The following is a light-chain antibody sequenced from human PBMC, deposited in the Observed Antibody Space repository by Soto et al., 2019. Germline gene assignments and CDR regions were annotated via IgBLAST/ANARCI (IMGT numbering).Light chain of an antibody. V-gene: IGKV1-39*01. CDR1: QSISSR. J-gene: IGKJ1*01. CDR3: QQSHSIPGT. Sequence: DIQMTQSRSSRSAYVGDRVTITCRDSQSISSRLAWYQQRPGKAPKLLIYAASSLQSGVPSRFSGSGSGTDFSLTINGLQPEDLATHYCQQSHSIPGTFGQGTKVDIK. CDR2: AAS.